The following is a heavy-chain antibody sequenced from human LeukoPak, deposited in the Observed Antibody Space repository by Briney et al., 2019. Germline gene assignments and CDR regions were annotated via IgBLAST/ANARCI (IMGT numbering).Heavy chain of an antibody. Sequence: SVKVSCNASRGTFSSYAISWVRQAPGQGLEWMGRVIPSFATANYAQKFQGRVTITTDESTSTAYMELSSLRSEDTAVYYCARGFPTASSRNTWNWFDPWGQGTLVTVSS. D-gene: IGHD4-17*01. CDR1: RGTFSSYA. CDR2: VIPSFATA. J-gene: IGHJ5*02. V-gene: IGHV1-69*05. CDR3: ARGFPTASSRNTWNWFDP.